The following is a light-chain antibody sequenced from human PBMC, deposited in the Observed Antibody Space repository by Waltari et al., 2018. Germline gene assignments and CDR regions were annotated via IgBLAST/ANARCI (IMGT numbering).Light chain of an antibody. V-gene: IGKV3-11*01. CDR3: QQRGSWPPA. CDR1: QSVRRH. CDR2: QAS. Sequence: VLTQSPATLSLSPGESVTLSCSASQSVRRHLAWFQQQPAQAPRLLIHQASTRAAGIPARFSGSGSGTDFTLTISSLEPEDFAVYYCQQRGSWPPAFGGGTKVEIK. J-gene: IGKJ4*01.